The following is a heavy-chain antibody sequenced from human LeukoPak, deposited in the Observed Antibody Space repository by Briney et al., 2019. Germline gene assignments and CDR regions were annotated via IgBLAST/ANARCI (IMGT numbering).Heavy chain of an antibody. CDR1: GFTFSSYS. Sequence: PRGSLRLSCAASGFTFSSYSMNWVRQAPGKGLEWVPSISSSSSYIYYADSVKGRFTISRDNARNSLYLQMNSLRAEDTAVYYCARVRSTVTYPDAFDIWGQGTMVTVSS. J-gene: IGHJ3*02. V-gene: IGHV3-21*01. D-gene: IGHD4-17*01. CDR2: ISSSSSYI. CDR3: ARVRSTVTYPDAFDI.